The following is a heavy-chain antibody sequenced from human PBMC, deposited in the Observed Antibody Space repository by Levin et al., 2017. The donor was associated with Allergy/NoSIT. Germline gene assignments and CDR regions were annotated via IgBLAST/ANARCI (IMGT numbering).Heavy chain of an antibody. D-gene: IGHD3-10*01. CDR3: AKSFGSGSSYDY. V-gene: IGHV3-23*01. Sequence: SGESLKISCAASGFTFSSYAMTWVRQAPGKGLEWVSGISGSGGSTYYADSVKGRFTISRDISKNTLYLQMNRLRADDTAVYYCAKSFGSGSSYDYWGQGTLVTVSS. CDR1: GFTFSSYA. CDR2: ISGSGGST. J-gene: IGHJ4*02.